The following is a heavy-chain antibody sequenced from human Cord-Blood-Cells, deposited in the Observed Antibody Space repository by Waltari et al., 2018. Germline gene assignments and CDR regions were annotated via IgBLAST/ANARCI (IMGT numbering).Heavy chain of an antibody. CDR3: ARQVIAAADAFDI. D-gene: IGHD6-13*01. V-gene: IGHV4-39*01. CDR2: IYYSGST. J-gene: IGHJ3*02. CDR1: GGSISSSSYY. Sequence: QLQLQESGPGLVKPSETLSLTCTVSGGSISSSSYYWGWIRQPPGKGLEWIGSIYYSGSTYYNQSLKSRVTISVDTSKNQFSLKLSSVTAADTAVYYCARQVIAAADAFDIWGQGTMVTVSS.